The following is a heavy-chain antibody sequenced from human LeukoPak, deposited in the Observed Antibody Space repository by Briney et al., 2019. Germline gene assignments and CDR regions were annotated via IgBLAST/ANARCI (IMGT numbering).Heavy chain of an antibody. J-gene: IGHJ4*02. CDR3: AREAVKEDFEY. D-gene: IGHD4-17*01. V-gene: IGHV1-3*01. Sequence: ASVKVSCKASGYTFTSYAMHWVRQAPGQRLEWMGWINAGNGNTEYSQKFQGRVTITRDTSASTAYMELSSLRAEDTAVYYCAREAVKEDFEYWGQGSLVTVSS. CDR2: INAGNGNT. CDR1: GYTFTSYA.